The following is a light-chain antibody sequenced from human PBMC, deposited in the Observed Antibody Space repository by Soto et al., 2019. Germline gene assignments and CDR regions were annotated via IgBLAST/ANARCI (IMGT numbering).Light chain of an antibody. V-gene: IGLV2-14*01. Sequence: QLVLTQPASVSGSPGQSITISCTGTSSDIGNYDFVSWYQQVPGTAPKAMIYEVSSRPSGVSNRFSGSKSGNTASLTISALQAEDEADYFCNSYSSSTSLPYVFGTGTKVTVL. CDR1: SSDIGNYDF. CDR3: NSYSSSTSLPYV. CDR2: EVS. J-gene: IGLJ1*01.